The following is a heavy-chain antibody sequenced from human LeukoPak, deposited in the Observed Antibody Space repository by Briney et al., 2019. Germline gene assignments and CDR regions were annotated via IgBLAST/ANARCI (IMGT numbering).Heavy chain of an antibody. Sequence: PGGSLRLSCAASGFTVSSNYMSWVRQAPGKGLEWVSVIYSGGSTYYAGSVKGRFTISRDNSKNTLYLQMNSLRAEDTAVYYCARDHYYDFWSGYPPGMDVWGQGTTVTVSS. CDR1: GFTVSSNY. V-gene: IGHV3-66*01. D-gene: IGHD3-3*01. CDR2: IYSGGST. CDR3: ARDHYYDFWSGYPPGMDV. J-gene: IGHJ6*02.